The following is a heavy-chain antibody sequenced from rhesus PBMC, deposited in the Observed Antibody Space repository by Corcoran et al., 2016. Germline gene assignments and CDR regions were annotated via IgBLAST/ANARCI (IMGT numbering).Heavy chain of an antibody. CDR2: FRRRSSNYET. Sequence: EVQLVESGGGLVQPGGSPRLSCAASGFTFSSSAMHWVRQASGRGLEWVGRFRRRSSNYETVYAASVKGRFTISREDSKNTAYRQMNGPKTEDTAVYDGARWWYSGSWNYWGQGVLVTVSS. J-gene: IGHJ4*01. V-gene: IGHV3-118*01. CDR3: ARWWYSGSWNY. D-gene: IGHD6-25*01. CDR1: GFTFSSSA.